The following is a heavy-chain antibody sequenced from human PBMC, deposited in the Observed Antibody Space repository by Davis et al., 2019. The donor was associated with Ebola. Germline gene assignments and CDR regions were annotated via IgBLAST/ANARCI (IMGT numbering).Heavy chain of an antibody. J-gene: IGHJ4*02. CDR2: LYWDDDK. CDR1: GFSLSTSGVG. CDR3: AHRQTTTMFGVVLRSSGFDY. Sequence: SGPTLANPTQTLTLTCTCSGFSLSTSGVGVGWVRQPPGKALEWLPLLYWDDDKRYSPSLKDRLTITKDNSKNQVVLTLTNMGPADTATYHCAHRQTTTMFGVVLRSSGFDYWGQGTLVTVSS. D-gene: IGHD3-3*01. V-gene: IGHV2-5*02.